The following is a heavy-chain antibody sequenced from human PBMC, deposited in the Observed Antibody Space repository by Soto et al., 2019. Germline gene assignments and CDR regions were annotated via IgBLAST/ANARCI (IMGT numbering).Heavy chain of an antibody. D-gene: IGHD2-15*01. CDR3: ASLPNCSGGSCYYYYYYMDV. Sequence: SETLSLTCTVSGGSISSSSYYWGWIRQPPGKGLEWIGSIYYSGSTYYNPSLKSRVTISVDTSKNQFSLKLSSVTAADTAVYYCASLPNCSGGSCYYYYYYMDVWGKGTTVTVSS. J-gene: IGHJ6*03. V-gene: IGHV4-39*01. CDR2: IYYSGST. CDR1: GGSISSSSYY.